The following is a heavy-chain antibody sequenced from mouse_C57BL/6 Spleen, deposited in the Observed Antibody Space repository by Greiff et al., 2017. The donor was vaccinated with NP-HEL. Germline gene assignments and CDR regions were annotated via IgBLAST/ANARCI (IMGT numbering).Heavy chain of an antibody. V-gene: IGHV1-5*01. CDR3: TWDEVFAY. J-gene: IGHJ3*01. Sequence: EVQLQQSGTVLARPGASVKMSCKTSGYTFTSYWMHWVKQRPGQGLEWIGAIYPGNSDTSYNQKFKGKAKLTAATSASTAYMELSSLTNEDSAVYYCTWDEVFAYWGQGTLVTVSA. CDR1: GYTFTSYW. CDR2: IYPGNSDT. D-gene: IGHD4-1*01.